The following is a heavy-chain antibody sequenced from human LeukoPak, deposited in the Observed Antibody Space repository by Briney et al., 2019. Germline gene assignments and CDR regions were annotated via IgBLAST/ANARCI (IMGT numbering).Heavy chain of an antibody. D-gene: IGHD6-13*01. V-gene: IGHV4-59*08. CDR3: ARHRGPSSSSYPLDAFDI. CDR1: GGSISSYY. J-gene: IGHJ3*02. CDR2: MYSSGST. Sequence: PSETLSLTCTVSGGSISSYYWSRIRQPPGKGLEWIGYMYSSGSTNYNPSLKSRATMSVDTSKNQLSLRLNSVTAADTALYYCARHRGPSSSSYPLDAFDIWGQGTLVTVSS.